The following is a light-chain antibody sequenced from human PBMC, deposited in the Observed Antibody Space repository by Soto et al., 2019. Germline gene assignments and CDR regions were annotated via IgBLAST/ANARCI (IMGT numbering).Light chain of an antibody. Sequence: EIVLTQSPGTLSLSPGERATVSCRASQSVNNNYVAWYQQKSGQAPRLLIFAESSRAPGVPGRFSGSGSGADFTLTITRMEPDDFAVNYCQQYGSSLYTFGQWTKLEIK. J-gene: IGKJ2*01. CDR2: AES. CDR3: QQYGSSLYT. CDR1: QSVNNNY. V-gene: IGKV3-20*01.